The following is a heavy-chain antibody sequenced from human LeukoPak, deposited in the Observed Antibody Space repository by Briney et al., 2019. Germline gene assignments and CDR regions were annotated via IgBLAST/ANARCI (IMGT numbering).Heavy chain of an antibody. CDR1: GGSINTY. Sequence: PSETLSLTCTVSGGSINTYWGWIRQPPGRGLEWIGEIYHSGNTNYNPSVKSRVAISLDKASNQFSLRLTSVTAADTAMYFCAGEEMPGKFDYWGQGILVTVSS. CDR2: IYHSGNT. D-gene: IGHD1-26*01. V-gene: IGHV4-59*12. CDR3: AGEEMPGKFDY. J-gene: IGHJ4*02.